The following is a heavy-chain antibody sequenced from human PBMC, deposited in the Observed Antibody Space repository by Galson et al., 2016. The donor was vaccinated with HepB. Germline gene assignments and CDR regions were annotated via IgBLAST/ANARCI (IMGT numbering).Heavy chain of an antibody. CDR1: GDSISSSGW. J-gene: IGHJ5*02. Sequence: ETLSLTCTVSGDSISSSGWWSWVRQPPGKGLEWIGEIFQTGTTNYNISLKSRVTISVDKSRNQFSLKMNSVTASDTAVYYCAKLITRYCSSSTCSDHDINWFDPWGQGTLVTVSS. D-gene: IGHD2-2*01. CDR3: AKLITRYCSSSTCSDHDINWFDP. V-gene: IGHV4-4*02. CDR2: IFQTGTT.